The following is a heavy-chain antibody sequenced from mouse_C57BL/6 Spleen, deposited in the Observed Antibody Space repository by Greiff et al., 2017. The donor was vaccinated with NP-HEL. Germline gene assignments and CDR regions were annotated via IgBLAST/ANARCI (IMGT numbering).Heavy chain of an antibody. CDR1: GYTFTDYY. D-gene: IGHD4-1*01. J-gene: IGHJ1*03. V-gene: IGHV1-76*01. Sequence: QVHVKQSGAELVRPGASVKLSCKASGYTFTDYYINWVKQRPGQGLEWIARIYPGSGNTYYNEKFKGKATLTAEKSSSTAYMQLSSLTSEDSAVYFCARSGWDEWYFDVWGTGTTVTVSS. CDR3: ARSGWDEWYFDV. CDR2: IYPGSGNT.